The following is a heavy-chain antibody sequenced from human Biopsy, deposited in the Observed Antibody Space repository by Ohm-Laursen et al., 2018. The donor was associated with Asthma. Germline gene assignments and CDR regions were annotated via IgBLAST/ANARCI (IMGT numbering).Heavy chain of an antibody. J-gene: IGHJ4*02. V-gene: IGHV3-11*06. CDR3: ARGGSRDLWGTYRYPWDY. Sequence: SLRLSCAVSGFTVSSNGMSWVRQPPGKGLEWVSYISWSSSYTNYADSVKGRFTISRDNAKNSLFLQMNSLRAEDTAVYYCARGGSRDLWGTYRYPWDYWGQGTLVTVSS. CDR2: ISWSSSYT. CDR1: GFTVSSNG. D-gene: IGHD3-16*02.